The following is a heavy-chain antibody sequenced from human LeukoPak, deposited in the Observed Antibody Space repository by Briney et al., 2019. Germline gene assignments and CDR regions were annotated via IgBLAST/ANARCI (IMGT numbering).Heavy chain of an antibody. D-gene: IGHD1/OR15-1a*01. V-gene: IGHV4-30-2*01. Sequence: SETLSLTCTVSGGSISSGGYYWSWIRQPPGKGLEWIGYIYHSGSTYYNPSLKSRVTISVDRSKNQFSLKLSSVTAADTAVYYCARVQLEQDFGAFDIWGQGTMVTVSS. CDR1: GGSISSGGYY. CDR2: IYHSGST. J-gene: IGHJ3*02. CDR3: ARVQLEQDFGAFDI.